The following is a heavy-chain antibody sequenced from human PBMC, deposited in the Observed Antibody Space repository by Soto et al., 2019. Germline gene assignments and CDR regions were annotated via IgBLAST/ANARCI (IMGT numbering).Heavy chain of an antibody. D-gene: IGHD3-3*01. CDR1: GYNFAGYW. CDR2: IYPSDSDT. Sequence: PGESLKIACKGSGYNFAGYWIAWVRQMPGKGLELMGIIYPSDSDTRYRPSFQGQVTISADKSISSAYLQWSSLRASDTAMYYCARGGVSTRTFDYWGQGTPVTVSS. V-gene: IGHV5-51*01. CDR3: ARGGVSTRTFDY. J-gene: IGHJ4*02.